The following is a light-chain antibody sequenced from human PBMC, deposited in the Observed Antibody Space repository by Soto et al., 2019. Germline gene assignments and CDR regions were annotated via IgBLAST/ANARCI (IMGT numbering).Light chain of an antibody. J-gene: IGLJ3*02. CDR1: SSDVGGYNY. CDR2: EVS. CDR3: SSYAGSNNWV. Sequence: QSVLTQPPSASGSPGQSVTISCTGTSSDVGGYNYVSWYQQYPGKAPKLMIYEVSKWPSGVPDRFSGSKSGNTASLTVSGLRAEDEADYYCSSYAGSNNWVFGGGTKVTVL. V-gene: IGLV2-8*01.